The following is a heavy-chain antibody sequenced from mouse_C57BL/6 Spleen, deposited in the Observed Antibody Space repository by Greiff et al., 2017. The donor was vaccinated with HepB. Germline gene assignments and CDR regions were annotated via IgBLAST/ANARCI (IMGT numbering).Heavy chain of an antibody. CDR2: ISYDGSN. CDR3: AREGLFDYFDD. V-gene: IGHV3-6*01. J-gene: IGHJ2*01. Sequence: EVQRVESGPGLVKPSQSLSLTCSVTGYSITSGYYWNWIRQFPGNKLEWMGYISYDGSNNYNPSLKNRISITRDTSKNQFFLKLNSVTTEDTATYYCAREGLFDYFDDWGQGTTLTVSS. D-gene: IGHD3-1*01. CDR1: GYSITSGYY.